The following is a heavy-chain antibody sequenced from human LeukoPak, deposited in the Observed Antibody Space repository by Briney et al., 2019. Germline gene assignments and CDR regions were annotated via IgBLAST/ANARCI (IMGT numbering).Heavy chain of an antibody. CDR2: IRQDGSEK. CDR3: ARGFPAANWFDP. Sequence: GGSLRLSCAASGFTFSSCWMSWVRQAPGKGLEWVANIRQDGSEKYYVDSVKGRFTISRDNAKNSLYLQMNSLRAEDTAVYYCARGFPAANWFDPWGQGTLVTVSS. CDR1: GFTFSSCW. J-gene: IGHJ5*02. D-gene: IGHD2-2*01. V-gene: IGHV3-7*05.